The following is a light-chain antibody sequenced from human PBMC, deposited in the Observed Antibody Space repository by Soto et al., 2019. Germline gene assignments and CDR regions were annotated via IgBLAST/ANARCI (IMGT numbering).Light chain of an antibody. V-gene: IGKV3-11*02. CDR2: DAS. Sequence: EVVMTQSPVTLSVSPGERATLSCRASQSVSSNLAWYQQKPGQAPRLLIHDASNRATGVPARFSGSGSGRDFTLTITSLEPEDFAVYYCQQRSTWLYTFGQGTKLEV. CDR1: QSVSSN. CDR3: QQRSTWLYT. J-gene: IGKJ2*01.